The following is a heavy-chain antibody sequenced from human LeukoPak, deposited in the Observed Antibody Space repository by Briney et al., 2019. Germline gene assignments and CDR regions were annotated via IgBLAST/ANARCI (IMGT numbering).Heavy chain of an antibody. CDR3: ARDPRGGLEWELLTGFDY. CDR2: IYYSGST. D-gene: IGHD1-26*01. V-gene: IGHV4-39*02. CDR1: GGSISSSSYY. Sequence: IPSETLSLTCTVSGGSISSSSYYWGWIRQPPGKGLEWIGSIYYSGSTYYNPSLKSRVTISVDTSKNQFSLKLSSVTAADTAVYYCARDPRGGLEWELLTGFDYWGQGTLVTVSS. J-gene: IGHJ4*02.